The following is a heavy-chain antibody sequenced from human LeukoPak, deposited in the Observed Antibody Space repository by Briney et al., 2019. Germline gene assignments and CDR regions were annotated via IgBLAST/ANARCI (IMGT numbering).Heavy chain of an antibody. CDR2: ISGSGGST. CDR3: ARDKEVRGGTGVHGMDV. D-gene: IGHD3-10*01. V-gene: IGHV3-23*01. J-gene: IGHJ6*02. Sequence: PGGSLRLSCAASGFTFSSYAMSWVRQAPGKGLEWVSAISGSGGSTYYADSVKGRFTISRDNSKNTLYLQMNSLRAEDTAVYYCARDKEVRGGTGVHGMDVWGQGTTVTVSS. CDR1: GFTFSSYA.